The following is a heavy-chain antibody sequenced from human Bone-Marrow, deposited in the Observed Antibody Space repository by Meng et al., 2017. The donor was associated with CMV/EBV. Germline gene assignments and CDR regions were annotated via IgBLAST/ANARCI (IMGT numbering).Heavy chain of an antibody. Sequence: GSLRLSCAVYDGSFSDYYWTWIRQPPGKGLEWIGEIDHSGSTNYNSSLKSRVTISVDTSRNQFSLKVNYVTAADTSVYYCARRSRYYSGSYLDYWGQGALVTVSS. V-gene: IGHV4-34*01. CDR1: DGSFSDYY. CDR3: ARRSRYYSGSYLDY. CDR2: IDHSGST. J-gene: IGHJ4*02. D-gene: IGHD6-19*01.